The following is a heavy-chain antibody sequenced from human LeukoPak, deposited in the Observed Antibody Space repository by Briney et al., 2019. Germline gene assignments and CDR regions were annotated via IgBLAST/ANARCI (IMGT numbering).Heavy chain of an antibody. CDR1: GGSMSNSY. J-gene: IGHJ4*02. V-gene: IGHV4-59*01. CDR3: ARDLAGCTNAVCFDPIV. Sequence: PSETLSLTCTVSGGSMSNSYWSWIRQPPGKGLVWIGYIYYSGSTNYNPSLKSRVAISVDTSKKQFSLNLSSVTAADTAVYYCARDLAGCTNAVCFDPIVWGQGTLVTASS. D-gene: IGHD2-8*01. CDR2: IYYSGST.